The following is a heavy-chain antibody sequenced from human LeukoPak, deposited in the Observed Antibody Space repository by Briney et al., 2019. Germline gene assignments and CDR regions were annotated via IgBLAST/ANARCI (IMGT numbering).Heavy chain of an antibody. Sequence: QPGGSLRLSSPASGFTFSSYAMSWVRQAPGKGLEWVSSISDSGSGTYYADSVKGRFTISRDNSKNTLYLQMNSLRAEDTAVYYCAKRTDTSGNRGGALDIWGQGTMVAVSS. V-gene: IGHV3-23*01. CDR3: AKRTDTSGNRGGALDI. CDR1: GFTFSSYA. J-gene: IGHJ3*02. D-gene: IGHD3-22*01. CDR2: ISDSGSGT.